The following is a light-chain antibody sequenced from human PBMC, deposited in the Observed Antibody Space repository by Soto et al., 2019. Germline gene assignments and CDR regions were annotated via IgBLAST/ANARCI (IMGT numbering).Light chain of an antibody. CDR3: QQYADWPKT. CDR2: AAS. Sequence: EIVITQSPATLSVSPGERATLSCRASQSVSDRVVWYQQKSGQAPSLLIYAASTRAAGVPARFSGSGSGAEFTLTISSLQSEDFAVYFCQQYADWPKTFGQGTKVDIK. J-gene: IGKJ1*01. CDR1: QSVSDR. V-gene: IGKV3-15*01.